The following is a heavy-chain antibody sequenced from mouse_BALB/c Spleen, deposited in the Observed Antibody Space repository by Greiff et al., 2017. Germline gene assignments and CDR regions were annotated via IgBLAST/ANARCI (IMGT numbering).Heavy chain of an antibody. J-gene: IGHJ1*01. D-gene: IGHD1-1*01. CDR2: VNPNNGGT. CDR3: AREELRQGSHWYFDV. V-gene: IGHV1-26*01. CDR1: GYSFTGYY. Sequence: EVKLMESGPDLVKPGASVKISCKASGYSFTGYYMHWVKQSHGKSLEWIGRVNPNNGGTSYNQKFKGKAILTVDKSSSTAYMELRSLTSEDSAVYYCAREELRQGSHWYFDVWGAGTTVTVSS.